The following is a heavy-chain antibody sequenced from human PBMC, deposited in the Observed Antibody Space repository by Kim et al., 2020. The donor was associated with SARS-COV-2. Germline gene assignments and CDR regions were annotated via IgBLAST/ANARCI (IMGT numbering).Heavy chain of an antibody. J-gene: IGHJ5*02. CDR1: GYTFTSYY. V-gene: IGHV1-46*01. CDR3: ARGSIAVAGTPRAWFDP. D-gene: IGHD6-19*01. Sequence: ASVKVSCKASGYTFTSYYMHWVRQAPGQGLEWMGIINPSGGSTSYAQKFQGRVTMTRDTSTSTVYMELSSLRSEDTAVYYCARGSIAVAGTPRAWFDPWGQGTLVTVSS. CDR2: INPSGGST.